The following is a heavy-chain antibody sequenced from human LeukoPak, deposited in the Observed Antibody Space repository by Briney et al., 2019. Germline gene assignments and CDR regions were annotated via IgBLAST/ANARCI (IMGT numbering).Heavy chain of an antibody. J-gene: IGHJ5*02. Sequence: SETLPLTCTVSGGSISNYFWSWIRQPPGKGLEWIGYIYYSGSTNYNPSLKSRVTISVDTSKNQFSLNLSSVTAADTAVYYCAREPGFDSSGYLNWFDPWGQGTLVTVSS. CDR2: IYYSGST. V-gene: IGHV4-59*01. CDR3: AREPGFDSSGYLNWFDP. CDR1: GGSISNYF. D-gene: IGHD3-22*01.